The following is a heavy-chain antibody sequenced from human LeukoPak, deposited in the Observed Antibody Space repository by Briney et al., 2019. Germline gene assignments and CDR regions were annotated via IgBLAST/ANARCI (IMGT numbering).Heavy chain of an antibody. CDR1: GFSLSTSGVA. CDR2: IYWDDDK. Sequence: SGPTLVKPTQTLTLTCTFSGFSLSTSGVAVGWIPQPPGNALEWLALIYWDDDKRYSPSLKNKLTITNDTSKNQVVLTMTNMDPVDTATYYCAHKLPTAGAFDYWGQGTLVTVSS. J-gene: IGHJ4*02. CDR3: AHKLPTAGAFDY. V-gene: IGHV2-5*02. D-gene: IGHD3-10*01.